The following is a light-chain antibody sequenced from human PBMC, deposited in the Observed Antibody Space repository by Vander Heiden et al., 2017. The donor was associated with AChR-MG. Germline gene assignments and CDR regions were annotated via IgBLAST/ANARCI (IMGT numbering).Light chain of an antibody. CDR3: QQYKSYPYS. CDR1: QSISNW. Sequence: DIPLAPSPSTLSASVGDRVTITCRASQSISNWLAWYQQKPGKAPKLLIYKASSLETGVPSRFSGSGSGTEFTLTISSLQPDDSATYYCQQYKSYPYSFGQGTKLEIK. CDR2: KAS. V-gene: IGKV1-5*03. J-gene: IGKJ2*03.